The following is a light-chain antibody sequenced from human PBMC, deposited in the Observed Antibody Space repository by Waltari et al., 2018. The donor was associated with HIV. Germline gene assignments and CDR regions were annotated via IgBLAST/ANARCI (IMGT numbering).Light chain of an antibody. J-gene: IGLJ3*02. Sequence: QSVLTQPPSSSGTPGQRVTISCSGSSSNIGSNTVNWYQQFPGTAPKLLMYSNNQRPSGVPDRFFGSKSGTSASLAISGLQSEDEAAYYCSAWDESLNGLVFGGGTKLTVL. CDR2: SNN. V-gene: IGLV1-44*01. CDR1: SSNIGSNT. CDR3: SAWDESLNGLV.